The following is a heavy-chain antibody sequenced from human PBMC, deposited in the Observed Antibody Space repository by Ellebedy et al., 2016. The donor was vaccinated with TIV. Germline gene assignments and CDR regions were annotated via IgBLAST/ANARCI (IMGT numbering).Heavy chain of an antibody. V-gene: IGHV3-48*01. CDR3: ARSAYYGGKGYYFDS. Sequence: GESLKISXAASGFSFSSSGMNWIRQSPRTGLEWIAFITSGSEAIYYADSVKGRFTISRDNSKNTLYLQMNSLRAEDTAVYYCARSAYYGGKGYYFDSWGQGTLVTVSS. CDR2: ITSGSEAI. CDR1: GFSFSSSG. J-gene: IGHJ4*02. D-gene: IGHD4-23*01.